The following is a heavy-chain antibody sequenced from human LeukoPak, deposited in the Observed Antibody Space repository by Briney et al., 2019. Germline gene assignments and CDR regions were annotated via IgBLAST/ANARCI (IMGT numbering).Heavy chain of an antibody. J-gene: IGHJ4*02. CDR2: INPSGGST. CDR3: ARAWVDYYDSSGQYCDY. CDR1: GYTFTSYY. V-gene: IGHV1-46*01. D-gene: IGHD3-22*01. Sequence: ASVKVSYKASGYTFTSYYMHWVRQAPGQGLEWMGIINPSGGSTSYAQKFQGRVTMTRDTSTSTVYMELSSLRSEDTAVYYCARAWVDYYDSSGQYCDYWGQGTLVTVSS.